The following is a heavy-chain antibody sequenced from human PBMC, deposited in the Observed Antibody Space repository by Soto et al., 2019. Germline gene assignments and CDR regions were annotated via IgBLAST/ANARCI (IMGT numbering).Heavy chain of an antibody. CDR3: TTEAYYYYGMDV. Sequence: EVQLVESGGGLVKPGGSLRLSCAASGFTFSNAWMSWVRQAPGKGLEWVGRIKSKTDGGTTDYAAPVKGRFTISRDDSKNTLYLQMNSLKTEDTAVYYCTTEAYYYYGMDVWGQGTTVTVSS. CDR2: IKSKTDGGTT. V-gene: IGHV3-15*01. CDR1: GFTFSNAW. J-gene: IGHJ6*02.